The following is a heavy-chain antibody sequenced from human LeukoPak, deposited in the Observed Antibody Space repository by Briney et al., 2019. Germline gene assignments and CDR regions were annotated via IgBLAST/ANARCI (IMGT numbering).Heavy chain of an antibody. Sequence: GGSLRLSCAASGFTFSTYAMGWVRQAPGKGLEWVSSITGDNNYIYYADSVKGRFTISRDNAKNSLFLHMSSLRAGDTAVYYCARLSASSYGKHYFDYWGQGALVTASS. J-gene: IGHJ4*02. CDR3: ARLSASSYGKHYFDY. V-gene: IGHV3-21*06. CDR1: GFTFSTYA. D-gene: IGHD1-26*01. CDR2: ITGDNNYI.